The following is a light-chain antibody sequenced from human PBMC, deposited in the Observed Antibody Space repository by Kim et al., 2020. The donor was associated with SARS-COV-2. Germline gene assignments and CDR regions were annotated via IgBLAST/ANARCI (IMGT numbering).Light chain of an antibody. Sequence: DIVMTQSPDSLAVSLGERATINCKSSQSVLYSSNNKNYLAWYQQKPRQPPKLLIYWASTRESGVPDPFSGSGSGTDFTLTISSLQAEDVAVYYCQQYYSTPLTFGQGTKVDIK. CDR2: WAS. J-gene: IGKJ1*01. CDR3: QQYYSTPLT. V-gene: IGKV4-1*01. CDR1: QSVLYSSNNKNY.